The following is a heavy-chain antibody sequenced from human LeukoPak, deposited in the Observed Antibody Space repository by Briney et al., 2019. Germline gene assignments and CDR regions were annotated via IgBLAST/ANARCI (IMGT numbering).Heavy chain of an antibody. CDR2: IKTKGEGGTV. CDR1: GFTFSNAW. Sequence: GGSLRLSCATSGFTFSNAWMTWVRQAQGKGLEWVGRIKTKGEGGTVDYAAPVKGRFTISRDDSKNTLYLQMNSLKTEDTVIYYCMSDLDNWGQGTLVTVSS. CDR3: MSDLDN. J-gene: IGHJ4*02. V-gene: IGHV3-15*01.